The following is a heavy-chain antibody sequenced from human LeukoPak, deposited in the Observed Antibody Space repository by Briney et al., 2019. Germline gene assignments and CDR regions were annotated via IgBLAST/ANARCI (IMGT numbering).Heavy chain of an antibody. V-gene: IGHV5-51*01. J-gene: IGHJ4*02. CDR1: GSSFTSYW. Sequence: GASLQISCKGSGSSFTSYWIGWVRQLPGKGLEWMGIIYPGDSDTRYSPSFQGQVTISADKSISTAYLEWSSLKASDTAMYYCARHGSAMVDYWGQGTLVTVSS. CDR3: ARHGSAMVDY. D-gene: IGHD5-18*01. CDR2: IYPGDSDT.